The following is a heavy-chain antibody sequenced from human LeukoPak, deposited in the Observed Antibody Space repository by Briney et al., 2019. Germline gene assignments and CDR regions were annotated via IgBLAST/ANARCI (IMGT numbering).Heavy chain of an antibody. V-gene: IGHV4-34*01. CDR1: GGSFSGYL. CDR3: ARGRGSSWPFDY. J-gene: IGHJ4*02. CDR2: INHSGST. D-gene: IGHD6-13*01. Sequence: SETLTLTCTVSGGSFSGYLWSWLRQSPGKGLEWIGEINHSGSTNYNPSLKSRVTISVDTSKNQFSLKLSSVTAADTAVYYCARGRGSSWPFDYWGQGTLVTVSS.